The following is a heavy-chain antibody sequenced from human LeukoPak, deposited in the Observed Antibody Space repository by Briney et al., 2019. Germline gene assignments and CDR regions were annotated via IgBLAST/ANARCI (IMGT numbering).Heavy chain of an antibody. CDR2: ISYDGNKS. V-gene: IGHV3-30*03. J-gene: IGHJ4*02. CDR3: VRDMSRESILDF. D-gene: IGHD3/OR15-3a*01. CDR1: GFTFSSYG. Sequence: GWSLRLSCAASGFTFSSYGMHWVRQAPGKGLEWVAVISYDGNKSYAPNFLNGRITITSDTTKNTMYLQMNRLRVEDTAVYYCVRDMSRESILDFWGQGTLVIVSS.